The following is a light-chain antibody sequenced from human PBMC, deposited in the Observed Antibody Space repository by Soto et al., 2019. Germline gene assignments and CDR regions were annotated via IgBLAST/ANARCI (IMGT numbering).Light chain of an antibody. J-gene: IGKJ3*01. CDR1: QGISNY. CDR3: QKYNSARFT. CDR2: AAS. Sequence: DLQMTQSPSSLSASVGDRVTITCRASQGISNYLAWYQQKPGKVPKLLIYAASTLQSGVPSRFSGSGSGTGFTLTISSLQPEDVATYYCQKYNSARFTFGPGTKVDIK. V-gene: IGKV1-27*01.